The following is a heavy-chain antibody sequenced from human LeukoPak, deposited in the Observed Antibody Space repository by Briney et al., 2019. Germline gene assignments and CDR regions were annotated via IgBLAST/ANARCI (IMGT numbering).Heavy chain of an antibody. Sequence: GASVKVSCKASGYIFTNFYIHWVRQAPGQGLEWMGIINPSGGSTNYAQKFQGRVTMSRDTSASTVYMELNSLRSEDTAVYYCARTTGKRFDPWGQGTLVIVS. D-gene: IGHD1-1*01. CDR1: GYIFTNFY. J-gene: IGHJ5*02. V-gene: IGHV1-46*01. CDR2: INPSGGST. CDR3: ARTTGKRFDP.